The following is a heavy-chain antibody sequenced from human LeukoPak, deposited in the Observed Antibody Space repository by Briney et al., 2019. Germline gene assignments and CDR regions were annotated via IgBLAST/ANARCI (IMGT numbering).Heavy chain of an antibody. Sequence: GGSLRLSCAASGFTFSSSWMTWVRQAPGKGLEWVASIREDGSEKTSVDSVKGRFTFSRDNAKNSLYLQMNSLRAEDTAVYYCARVRREVATIGFDYWGQGTLVTVSS. V-gene: IGHV3-7*01. CDR3: ARVRREVATIGFDY. CDR2: IREDGSEK. D-gene: IGHD5-12*01. CDR1: GFTFSSSW. J-gene: IGHJ4*02.